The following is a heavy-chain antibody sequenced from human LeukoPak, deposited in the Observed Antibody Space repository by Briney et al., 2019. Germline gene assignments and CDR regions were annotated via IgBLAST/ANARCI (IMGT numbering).Heavy chain of an antibody. Sequence: GGSLRLSCAASGFTFRNASMSWVRQAPGKGLEWVGRIKSKTDGGTTDYAAPVKGRFTIPRDDSKNTLYPQMNSLTTEDTAVYFCAHRDTTMVRVDYWGQGTLVTVSS. CDR1: GFTFRNAS. V-gene: IGHV3-15*01. CDR3: AHRDTTMVRVDY. CDR2: IKSKTDGGTT. D-gene: IGHD5-18*01. J-gene: IGHJ4*02.